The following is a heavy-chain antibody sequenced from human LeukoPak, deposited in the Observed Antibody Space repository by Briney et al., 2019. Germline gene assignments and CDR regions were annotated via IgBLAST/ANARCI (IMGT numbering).Heavy chain of an antibody. CDR3: GRDFRDSLDY. V-gene: IGHV1-2*02. CDR1: GYTFTGYY. J-gene: IGHJ4*02. CDR2: INPDSGGT. Sequence: ASVKVSCKASGYTFTGYYMHWVRQAPGQGFEWMGWINPDSGGTNFAQKFQGRVTMTRDTSISTAYMELSRLRSDDTAVYYCGRDFRDSLDYWGQGTLVTVSS.